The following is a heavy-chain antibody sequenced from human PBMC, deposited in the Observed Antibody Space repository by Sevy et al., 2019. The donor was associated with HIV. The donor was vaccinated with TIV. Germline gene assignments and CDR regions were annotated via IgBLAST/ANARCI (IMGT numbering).Heavy chain of an antibody. CDR1: GGTFSSYA. Sequence: KISCKASGGTFSSYAISWVRQAPGQGLEWMGGIIPIFGTANYAQKFQGRVTITADESTSTAYMELSSLRSEDTAVYYCASDLGGSSLGRNSQYYYGMDVWGQGTTVTVSS. CDR3: ASDLGGSSLGRNSQYYYGMDV. CDR2: IIPIFGTA. J-gene: IGHJ6*02. V-gene: IGHV1-69*01. D-gene: IGHD6-6*01.